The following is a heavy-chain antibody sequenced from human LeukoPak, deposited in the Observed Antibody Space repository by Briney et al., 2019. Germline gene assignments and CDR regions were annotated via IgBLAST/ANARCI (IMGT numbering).Heavy chain of an antibody. CDR3: ARGPHYYDSSGYYPTDY. CDR1: GASLSSYF. CDR2: IYYDGYP. D-gene: IGHD3-22*01. V-gene: IGHV4-59*01. J-gene: IGHJ4*02. Sequence: SETLSLTCNVSGASLSSYFWSWIRQPPGKGLEWIGYIYYDGYPNYSPSLRSRITISVEKSKSQFSLNLRSVTAADTAVYYCARGPHYYDSSGYYPTDYWGQGTLVTVSS.